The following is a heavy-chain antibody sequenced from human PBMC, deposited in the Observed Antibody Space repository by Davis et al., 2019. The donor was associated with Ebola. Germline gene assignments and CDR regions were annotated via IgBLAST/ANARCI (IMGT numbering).Heavy chain of an antibody. V-gene: IGHV1-46*01. D-gene: IGHD6-19*01. CDR2: LIPSGGST. Sequence: ASVKVSCKASGYTFTNYYIHWVRQAPGQGPEWMGVLIPSGGSTSYVQKFQGRVTMTRDKSTSTVYMELSSLRSEDTAVYYCAVVAVAGTNFDHWGQGTLVTVSS. CDR3: AVVAVAGTNFDH. CDR1: GYTFTNYY. J-gene: IGHJ4*02.